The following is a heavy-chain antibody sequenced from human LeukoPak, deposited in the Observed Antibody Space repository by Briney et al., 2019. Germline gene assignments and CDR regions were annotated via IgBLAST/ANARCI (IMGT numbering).Heavy chain of an antibody. D-gene: IGHD2-2*01. CDR2: INHSGST. J-gene: IGHJ4*02. CDR3: ANLGYCSSTSCYDY. V-gene: IGHV4-34*01. Sequence: SETLSLTCAVYGGSFSGYYWSWIRQPPGNGLEWIGEINHSGSTNYNPSLKSRVTISVDTSKNQFSLKLSSVTAADTAVYYCANLGYCSSTSCYDYWGQGTLVTVSS. CDR1: GGSFSGYY.